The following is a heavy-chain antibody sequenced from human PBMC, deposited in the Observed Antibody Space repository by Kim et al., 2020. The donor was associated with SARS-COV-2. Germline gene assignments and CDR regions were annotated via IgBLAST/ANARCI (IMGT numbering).Heavy chain of an antibody. Sequence: YYADSGKGSFTISRDNSKNTLYLQMNSLRAEDTAVYYCARHGAIWWELLEWGQGTLVTVSS. CDR3: ARHGAIWWELLE. J-gene: IGHJ4*02. D-gene: IGHD1-26*01. V-gene: IGHV3-66*04.